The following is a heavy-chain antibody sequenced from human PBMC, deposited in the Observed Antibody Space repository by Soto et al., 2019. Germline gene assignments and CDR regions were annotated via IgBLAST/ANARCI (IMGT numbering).Heavy chain of an antibody. CDR2: ICLSGST. Sequence: LTCAVSRGCISSDGYSWSWIRQPPGKGLEWIGYICLSGSTCYSPSLNSRVTISVDRSKNQFSLKLSSVTAADTAVYYCARVGNVWFDPWGQGTLVTVSS. V-gene: IGHV4-30-2*01. CDR3: ARVGNVWFDP. CDR1: RGCISSDGYS. J-gene: IGHJ5*02.